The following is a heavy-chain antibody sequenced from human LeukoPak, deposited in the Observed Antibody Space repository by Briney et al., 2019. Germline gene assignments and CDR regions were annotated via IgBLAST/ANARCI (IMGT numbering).Heavy chain of an antibody. CDR3: ARDFLDSSSYYFDY. CDR1: GFTFSSYA. CDR2: ISYDGSNK. V-gene: IGHV3-30-3*01. Sequence: PGGSLRLSCAASGFTFSSYAMHWVRQAPGKGLEWVAVISYDGSNKYYADSVKSRFTISRDNSKNTLYLQMNSLRAEDTAVYYCARDFLDSSSYYFDYWGQGTLVTVSS. J-gene: IGHJ4*02. D-gene: IGHD6-6*01.